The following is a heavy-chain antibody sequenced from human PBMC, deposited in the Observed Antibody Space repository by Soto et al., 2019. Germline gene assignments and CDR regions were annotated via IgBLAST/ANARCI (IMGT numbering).Heavy chain of an antibody. V-gene: IGHV4-59*08. CDR1: GGSISSYY. CDR3: ARRWGSAADY. J-gene: IGHJ4*02. Sequence: SSETLSLTCTVSGGSISSYYWIWIRQPPGKGLEWIGYIYYSGSTNYNPSLKSRVTISVDTSKNQFSLKLSSVTAADTAVYYCARRWGSAADYWGQGTLVTVSS. CDR2: IYYSGST. D-gene: IGHD2-15*01.